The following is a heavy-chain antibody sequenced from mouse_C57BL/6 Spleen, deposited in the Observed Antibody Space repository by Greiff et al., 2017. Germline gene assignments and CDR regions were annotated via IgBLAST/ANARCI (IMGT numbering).Heavy chain of an antibody. D-gene: IGHD2-4*01. Sequence: VQLQQSGAELVRPGASVKLSCTASGFNFKDDYMHWVKQRPEQGLEWIGWIDPEDGDTEYATKFQGKATITADTSSNTAYLQLSSLTSEDTADYYCTTYYDYDNYAMDYWGQGTSVTVSS. J-gene: IGHJ4*01. CDR1: GFNFKDDY. V-gene: IGHV14-4*01. CDR3: TTYYDYDNYAMDY. CDR2: IDPEDGDT.